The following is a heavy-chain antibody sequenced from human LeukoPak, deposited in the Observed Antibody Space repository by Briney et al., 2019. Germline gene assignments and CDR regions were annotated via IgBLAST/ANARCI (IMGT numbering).Heavy chain of an antibody. CDR2: INAGNGNT. CDR1: GYTFTTYA. Sequence: GASVKVPCKASGYTFTTYAMHWVRQAPGQRLEWMGWINAGNGNTKYSQKFQGRVTITSDTSASTAYMELSGLRSEDTAVYYCARPDYGDTPPRYWGQGTLVTVSS. CDR3: ARPDYGDTPPRY. J-gene: IGHJ4*02. D-gene: IGHD4-17*01. V-gene: IGHV1-3*01.